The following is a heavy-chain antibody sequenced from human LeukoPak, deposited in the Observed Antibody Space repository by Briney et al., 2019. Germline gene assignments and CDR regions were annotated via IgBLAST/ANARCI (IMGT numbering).Heavy chain of an antibody. D-gene: IGHD1-1*01. V-gene: IGHV3-7*01. CDR1: GFTFSSYA. Sequence: GGSLRLSCAASGFTFSSYAMSWVRQAPGKGLEWVANIKQDGSEKYYVDSVKGRFTISRDNAKYSLYLQMNSLRAEDTAVYYCARDQLYYYYMDVWGKGTTVTVSS. J-gene: IGHJ6*03. CDR3: ARDQLYYYYMDV. CDR2: IKQDGSEK.